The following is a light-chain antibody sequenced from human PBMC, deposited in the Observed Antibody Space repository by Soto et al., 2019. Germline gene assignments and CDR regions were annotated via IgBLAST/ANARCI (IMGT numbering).Light chain of an antibody. CDR2: GAS. CDR3: QQYGSSPPIT. CDR1: QRVSSSY. Sequence: EIVLTQSPGTLSLSPGERATLSSRASQRVSSSYLAWYQQKPGQAPRLLIYGASSRATGIPDRFSGSGSGTDFTLTISRLEPEDFAVYYCQQYGSSPPITFGQGTRLEIK. J-gene: IGKJ5*01. V-gene: IGKV3-20*01.